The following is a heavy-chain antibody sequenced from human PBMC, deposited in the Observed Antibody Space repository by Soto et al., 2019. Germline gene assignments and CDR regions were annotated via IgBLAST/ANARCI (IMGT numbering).Heavy chain of an antibody. CDR1: GCSVSSNSAA. D-gene: IGHD6-19*01. V-gene: IGHV6-1*01. Sequence: SHTLSLTCAVSGCSVSSNSAAWNLIRQSPSRGLEWLGRTYYRSKWYNDYAVSVKSRITINPDTSKNQFSLQLNSVTPEDTAVYYCAREGIAVAVDDAFDIWGQGTMVTVSS. CDR3: AREGIAVAVDDAFDI. CDR2: TYYRSKWYN. J-gene: IGHJ3*02.